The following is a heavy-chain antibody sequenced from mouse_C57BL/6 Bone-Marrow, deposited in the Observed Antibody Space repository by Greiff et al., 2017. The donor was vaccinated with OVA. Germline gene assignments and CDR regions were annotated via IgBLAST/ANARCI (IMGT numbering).Heavy chain of an antibody. V-gene: IGHV1-55*01. Sequence: QVQLQQPGAELVKPGASVKMSCKASGYTFTSYWITWVKQRPGPGLEWIGDIYPGSGSTNYNEKFKSKATLTVDTSSSTAYMQLSSLTSEDSAVYYCARWGWLSQTFDYWGQGTTLTVSS. D-gene: IGHD2-3*01. CDR1: GYTFTSYW. CDR3: ARWGWLSQTFDY. J-gene: IGHJ2*01. CDR2: IYPGSGST.